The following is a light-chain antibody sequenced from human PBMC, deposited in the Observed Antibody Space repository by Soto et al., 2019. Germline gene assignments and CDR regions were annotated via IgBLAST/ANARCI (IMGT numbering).Light chain of an antibody. J-gene: IGKJ3*01. CDR2: GAS. CDR1: QSISTW. V-gene: IGKV1-5*01. Sequence: DIQMTQSPSTLSASVGDRVTITCRASQSISTWLAWYQQKPGKAPNLLIYGASSLESGVPSRFSGSGSRTEFTLTISSLQPYDFATYYCQQSHSPFTFGPGTKVDIK. CDR3: QQSHSPFT.